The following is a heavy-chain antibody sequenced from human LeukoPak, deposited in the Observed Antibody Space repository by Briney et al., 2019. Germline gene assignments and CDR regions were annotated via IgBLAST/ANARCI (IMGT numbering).Heavy chain of an antibody. Sequence: GASVKVSCKASGYTFTSYYMHWVRQAPGQGLEWMGIINPSGGSTSYAQKFQGRVTMTRDTSTSTVYMELSSLRSEDTAVYYCARAYHHYYDSSGSSWFDPWGQGTLVTVSS. CDR3: ARAYHHYYDSSGSSWFDP. J-gene: IGHJ5*02. CDR2: INPSGGST. CDR1: GYTFTSYY. V-gene: IGHV1-46*01. D-gene: IGHD3-22*01.